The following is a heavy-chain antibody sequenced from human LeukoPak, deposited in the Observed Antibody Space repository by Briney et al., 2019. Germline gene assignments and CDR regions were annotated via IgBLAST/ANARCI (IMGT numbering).Heavy chain of an antibody. J-gene: IGHJ4*02. D-gene: IGHD6-19*01. V-gene: IGHV4-39*01. CDR2: IYTSGNT. CDR1: GGSVTSSTFS. CDR3: ARRGTASSGSYYFDH. Sequence: SETLSLTCTVSGGSVTSSTFSWAWIRQPPGKGLEWSGNIYTSGNTYYNPSLKSRVTMSVDTSKNQCSLKLSSVTAADTAVYYCARRGTASSGSYYFDHWGQGTLVTVSS.